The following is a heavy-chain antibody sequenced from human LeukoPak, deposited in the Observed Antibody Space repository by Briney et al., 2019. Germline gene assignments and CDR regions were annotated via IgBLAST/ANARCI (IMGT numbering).Heavy chain of an antibody. CDR3: ATYSSLNRREFQY. Sequence: GGSLTLSCEVSGFTFSNYWMSWVRLAPGKGLEWVANIKEDGSTIHYVDSVKGRFTISRDNAKNSLYLQMNSLRAEDTAVYYCATYSSLNRREFQYWGQGTLPTVSS. J-gene: IGHJ1*01. D-gene: IGHD3-22*01. V-gene: IGHV3-7*01. CDR1: GFTFSNYW. CDR2: IKEDGSTI.